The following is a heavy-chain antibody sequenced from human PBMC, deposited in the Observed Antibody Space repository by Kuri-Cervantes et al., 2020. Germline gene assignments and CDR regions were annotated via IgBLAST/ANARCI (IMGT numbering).Heavy chain of an antibody. J-gene: IGHJ6*02. V-gene: IGHV3-33*08. D-gene: IGHD2-15*01. CDR3: ARGAGWWLEPLDGMDV. Sequence: GGSLRLSCAASGFTVSSNYMSWVRQAPGKGLEWVAVIWYDGSNKYYADSVKGRFTISRDNSKNTLYLQMNSLRAEDTAVYYCARGAGWWLEPLDGMDVWGQGTTVTVSS. CDR1: GFTVSSNY. CDR2: IWYDGSNK.